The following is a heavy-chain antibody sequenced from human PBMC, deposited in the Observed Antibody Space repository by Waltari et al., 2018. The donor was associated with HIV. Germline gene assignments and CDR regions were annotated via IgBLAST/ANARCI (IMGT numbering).Heavy chain of an antibody. CDR1: GFKFSQFS. Sequence: EESGGGRVEPGGSLRLSCVASGFKFSQFSMKWVRQSPGRGLELVASVERDNKERCYAESVKCRFTISRDNNEDSLFLHMDALKVEDTATYFCVRDHPGYVPIDYWGQGTSVTV. CDR3: VRDHPGYVPIDY. J-gene: IGHJ4*02. CDR2: VERDNKER. D-gene: IGHD5-12*01. V-gene: IGHV3-21*04.